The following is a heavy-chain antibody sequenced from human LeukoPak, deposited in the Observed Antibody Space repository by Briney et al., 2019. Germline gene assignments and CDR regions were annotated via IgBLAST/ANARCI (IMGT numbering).Heavy chain of an antibody. V-gene: IGHV1-18*01. Sequence: ASVKVSCKASGYTFTSYGTSWVRQAPGQGLEWMGWISAYNGNTKYAQKLQGRVTMTTDTSTSKAYMELRSLRSDDTAVYHCARAQGYCSGGSCYGYWGQGTLVTVPS. D-gene: IGHD2-15*01. J-gene: IGHJ4*02. CDR1: GYTFTSYG. CDR3: ARAQGYCSGGSCYGY. CDR2: ISAYNGNT.